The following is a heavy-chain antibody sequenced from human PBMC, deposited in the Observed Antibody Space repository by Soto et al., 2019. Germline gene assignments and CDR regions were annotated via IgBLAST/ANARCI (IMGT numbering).Heavy chain of an antibody. CDR3: ARDRDVGGELFDY. D-gene: IGHD3-16*01. J-gene: IGHJ4*02. Sequence: GESLKISCAASGFTFSSYAMHWVRQAPGKGLEWVAVISYDGSNKYYADSVKGRFTISRDNSKNTLYLQMNSLRAEDTAVYYCARDRDVGGELFDYWGQGTLVTVSS. CDR1: GFTFSSYA. CDR2: ISYDGSNK. V-gene: IGHV3-30*04.